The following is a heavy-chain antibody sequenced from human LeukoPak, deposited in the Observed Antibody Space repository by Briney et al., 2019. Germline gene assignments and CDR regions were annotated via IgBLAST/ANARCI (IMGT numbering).Heavy chain of an antibody. V-gene: IGHV3-7*03. CDR1: GFTFSSYW. CDR2: IKQDGSEK. J-gene: IGHJ4*02. D-gene: IGHD6-6*01. Sequence: GGSLRLSCAASGFTFSSYWMIWVRQAPGKGREWVANIKQDGSEKYYVDSVKGRFTISRDNAKNSVYLQMNSLRVEDTAVYYCAKETYSSSSFDYWGQGTLVTVSS. CDR3: AKETYSSSSFDY.